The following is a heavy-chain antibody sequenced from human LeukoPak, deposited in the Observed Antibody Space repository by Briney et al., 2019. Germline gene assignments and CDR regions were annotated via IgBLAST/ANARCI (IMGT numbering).Heavy chain of an antibody. Sequence: GGSLRLSCAASGFTFSSYTMNWVRQAPGKGLEWVSSISSSSSYTYYADSVKGRFTISRDNAKNTLYLQMNSLRAEDTALYYCASNPRKRFLEWLEPVYWGERTLVTVSS. V-gene: IGHV3-21*01. CDR2: ISSSSSYT. D-gene: IGHD3-3*01. J-gene: IGHJ4*02. CDR1: GFTFSSYT. CDR3: ASNPRKRFLEWLEPVY.